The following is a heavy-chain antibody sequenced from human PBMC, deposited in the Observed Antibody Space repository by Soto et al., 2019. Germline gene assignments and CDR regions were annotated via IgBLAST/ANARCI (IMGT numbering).Heavy chain of an antibody. D-gene: IGHD2-2*02. CDR2: IYHSGST. J-gene: IGHJ6*02. CDR1: GGSISSSNW. CDR3: ARDLDCSSTSCDTDYYYYGMDV. V-gene: IGHV4-4*02. Sequence: PSETLSLTCAVSGGSISSSNWWSWVRQPPGKGLEWIGEIYHSGSTNYNPSLKSRVTISVDKSKNQFSLKLSSVTAADTAVYYCARDLDCSSTSCDTDYYYYGMDVWGQGTTVTVSS.